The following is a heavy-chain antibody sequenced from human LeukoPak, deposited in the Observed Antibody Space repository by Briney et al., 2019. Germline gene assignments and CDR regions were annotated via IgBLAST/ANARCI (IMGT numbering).Heavy chain of an antibody. J-gene: IGHJ6*03. V-gene: IGHV3-33*01. CDR3: ARERSSCYTGFCYYYYYMDV. CDR1: GFTFSSYG. D-gene: IGHD2-2*02. CDR2: IWYDRSNK. Sequence: GGSLRLYCAASGFTFSSYGMHWVRQAPGKGLVWLAVIWYDRSNKYYADSVKGRFTISRDNSKNTLYLQMNSLRAEDTAVYYCARERSSCYTGFCYYYYYMDVWGKGTTVTVSS.